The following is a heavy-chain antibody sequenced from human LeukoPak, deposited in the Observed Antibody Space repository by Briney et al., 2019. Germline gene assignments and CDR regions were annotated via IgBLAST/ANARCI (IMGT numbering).Heavy chain of an antibody. D-gene: IGHD3-16*01. CDR3: ARPPFTFGGAVEYYFDY. CDR2: IWYDGSNK. Sequence: PGGSLRLSCAASGFTFSSYGMHWVRQAPGKGLEWVAVIWYDGSNKYYADSVKGRFTISRDNSKNTLYLQMNSLRAEDTAVYYCARPPFTFGGAVEYYFDYWGQGTLVTVSS. CDR1: GFTFSSYG. J-gene: IGHJ4*02. V-gene: IGHV3-33*01.